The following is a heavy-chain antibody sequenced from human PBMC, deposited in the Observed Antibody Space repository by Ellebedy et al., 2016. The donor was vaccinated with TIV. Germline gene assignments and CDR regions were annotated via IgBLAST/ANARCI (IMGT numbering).Heavy chain of an antibody. Sequence: ASVKVSCKASGGHLRNYAISWVRQAPGQGLEWMGWISAYTGNTDYAQKFQGRVTLTTDTSTNTAYMELTSLRSDDTAVYYCTRDMVQGMVARYLWFDYWGQGTLVTVSS. CDR3: TRDMVQGMVARYLWFDY. V-gene: IGHV1-18*01. CDR1: GGHLRNYA. CDR2: ISAYTGNT. J-gene: IGHJ4*02. D-gene: IGHD5-12*01.